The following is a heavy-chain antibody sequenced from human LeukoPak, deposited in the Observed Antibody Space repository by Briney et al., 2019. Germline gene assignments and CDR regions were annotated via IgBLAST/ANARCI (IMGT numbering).Heavy chain of an antibody. CDR3: TRVRYGDGYNSFDY. CDR1: GFTFSHYY. D-gene: IGHD5-24*01. CDR2: ISSSGSTI. Sequence: GGSLRLSCPASGFTFSHYYMSWIRQAPGKGLEWVSYISSSGSTIYYADTVKGRFTISRYKDKTSLYLQMNNLRAEDTAVYFCTRVRYGDGYNSFDYWGQGNLVTVSS. J-gene: IGHJ4*02. V-gene: IGHV3-11*04.